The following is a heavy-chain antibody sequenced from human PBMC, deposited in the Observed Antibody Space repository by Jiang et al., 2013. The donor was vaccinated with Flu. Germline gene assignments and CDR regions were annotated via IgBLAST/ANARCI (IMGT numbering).Heavy chain of an antibody. D-gene: IGHD2-21*02. CDR2: ISYDGSNK. J-gene: IGHJ4*02. CDR3: ARGAVVVTATPVSDFDY. CDR1: GFTFSSYA. V-gene: IGHV3-30*04. Sequence: VVQPGRSLRLSCAASGFTFSSYAMHWVRQAPGKGLEWVAVISYDGSNKYYADSVKGRFTISRDNSKNTLYLQMNSLRAEDTAVYYCARGAVVVTATPVSDFDYWGQGTLVTVSS.